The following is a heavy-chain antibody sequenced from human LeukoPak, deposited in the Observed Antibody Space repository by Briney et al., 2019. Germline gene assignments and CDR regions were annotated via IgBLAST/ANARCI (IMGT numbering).Heavy chain of an antibody. CDR3: ARDRDWDQFDY. Sequence: SQTLSLTCALSGDTASSSRAAWNWTRQSPSRGLEWRGRTYYRSKRYFDYAVSVKSRITISPYTTNNQFALQLSSVAAEDTAVYYCARDRDWDQFDYWGQGTLVTVSS. CDR1: GDTASSSRAA. CDR2: TYYRSKRYF. D-gene: IGHD3/OR15-3a*01. J-gene: IGHJ4*02. V-gene: IGHV6-1*01.